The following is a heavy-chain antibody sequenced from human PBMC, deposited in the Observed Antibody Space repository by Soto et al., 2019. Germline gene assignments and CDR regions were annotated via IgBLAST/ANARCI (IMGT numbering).Heavy chain of an antibody. V-gene: IGHV3-23*01. J-gene: IGHJ6*02. CDR3: AKALGTSYYFLGLDV. CDR2: TSGSGGTS. Sequence: VQLLESGGGLVQPGGSLRLSCVASGFTFTSHAMNWVRQAPGKGLEWVSTSGSGGTSFYADSVKGRFTISRDNSKNTLYLQVDSLRADHTAIYYCAKALGTSYYFLGLDVWGLGTTVTVSS. CDR1: GFTFTSHA. D-gene: IGHD6-6*01.